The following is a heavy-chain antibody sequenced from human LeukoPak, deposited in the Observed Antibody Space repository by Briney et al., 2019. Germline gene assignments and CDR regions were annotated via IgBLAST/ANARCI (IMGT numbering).Heavy chain of an antibody. Sequence: SETLSLTCTVSGGSISSYYWSWIRQPPGKGLEWIGYIYYSGSTNYNPSLESRVTISVDTSKNQFSLKLSSVTAADTAVYYCARAPLAYCGGDCLYAFDIWGQGTMVTVSS. D-gene: IGHD2-21*02. CDR2: IYYSGST. CDR3: ARAPLAYCGGDCLYAFDI. J-gene: IGHJ3*02. V-gene: IGHV4-59*01. CDR1: GGSISSYY.